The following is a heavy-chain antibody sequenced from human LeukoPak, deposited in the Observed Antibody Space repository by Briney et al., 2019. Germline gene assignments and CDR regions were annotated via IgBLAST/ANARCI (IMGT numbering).Heavy chain of an antibody. CDR3: ARDGVGYYYDTLGYYYYYGMDV. V-gene: IGHV1-8*01. D-gene: IGHD3-22*01. Sequence: GASVKVPCKASGYTFTSNDINWVRQATGQGLEWMGWMNANSGNTGYAQKFQGRVTITRDTSASTAYMELSSLRSEDTAVYYCARDGVGYYYDTLGYYYYYGMDVWGQGTTVTVSS. CDR2: MNANSGNT. CDR1: GYTFTSND. J-gene: IGHJ6*02.